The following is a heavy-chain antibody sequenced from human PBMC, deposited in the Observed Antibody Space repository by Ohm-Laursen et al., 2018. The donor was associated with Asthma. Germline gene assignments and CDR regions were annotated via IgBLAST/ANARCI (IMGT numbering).Heavy chain of an antibody. D-gene: IGHD1-26*01. V-gene: IGHV3-21*01. CDR2: ISTASTFI. Sequence: GSLRLSCPASGYTLSSYSIHWVRQVPGKGLEWVASISTASTFIYYADSVCGRFTTSRDNAENSVYLQMNSLRAEDTALCYCARIGPEWELPGREYSLQRWGQGTQVTVSS. CDR1: GYTLSSYS. J-gene: IGHJ1*01. CDR3: ARIGPEWELPGREYSLQR.